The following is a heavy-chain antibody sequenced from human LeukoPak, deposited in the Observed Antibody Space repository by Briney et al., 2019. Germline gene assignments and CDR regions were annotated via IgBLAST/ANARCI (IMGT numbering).Heavy chain of an antibody. J-gene: IGHJ4*02. V-gene: IGHV1-18*01. Sequence: ASVKVSCKASGYTFTSYGISWVRQAPGQGLEWMGWISAYNGNTNCAQKLQGRVTMTTDTSTSTAYMELRSLRSDDTAVYYCARGYCSGGSCYCPGYWGQGTLVTVSS. CDR1: GYTFTSYG. D-gene: IGHD2-15*01. CDR2: ISAYNGNT. CDR3: ARGYCSGGSCYCPGY.